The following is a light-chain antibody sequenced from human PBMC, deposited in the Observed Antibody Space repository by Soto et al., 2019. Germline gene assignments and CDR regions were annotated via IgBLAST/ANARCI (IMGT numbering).Light chain of an antibody. CDR3: QQYGSSPS. J-gene: IGKJ4*01. V-gene: IGKV3D-20*01. Sequence: IVLTQYPATLSLSPGERVTLYCWASQSVSTNYVAWYKQKPCLAPRLLIYDASRRATGIADRLSGSGSGTEFTLTISRMEPEDFAVYYCQQYGSSPSFGGGTKVDIK. CDR1: QSVSTNY. CDR2: DAS.